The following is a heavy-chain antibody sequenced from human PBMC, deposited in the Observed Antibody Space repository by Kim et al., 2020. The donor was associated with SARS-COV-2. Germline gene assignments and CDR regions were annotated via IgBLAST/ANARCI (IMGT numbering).Heavy chain of an antibody. CDR3: ARDMVPLVTAIQAVDY. Sequence: ASVKVSCKASGYTFTSYGISWVRQAPGQGLEWMGWISAYNGNTNYAQKLQGRVTMTTDTSTSTAYMELRSLRSDDTAVYYCARDMVPLVTAIQAVDYWGQGTLVTVSS. V-gene: IGHV1-18*04. CDR2: ISAYNGNT. J-gene: IGHJ4*02. CDR1: GYTFTSYG. D-gene: IGHD2-21*02.